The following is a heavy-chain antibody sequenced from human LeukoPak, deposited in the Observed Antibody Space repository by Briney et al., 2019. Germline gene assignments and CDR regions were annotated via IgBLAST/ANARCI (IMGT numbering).Heavy chain of an antibody. Sequence: LPGGSLRLSCAASGFTFDDYAMHWVRQAPGRGLEWVSLISGDGGSTYYADSVRGRFTISRDNSKNSLYLQMDSLRTEDTAFYYCAKEIDTLGTNAFDIWGQGTMVTVSS. V-gene: IGHV3-43*02. CDR3: AKEIDTLGTNAFDI. CDR2: ISGDGGST. CDR1: GFTFDDYA. J-gene: IGHJ3*02. D-gene: IGHD2-15*01.